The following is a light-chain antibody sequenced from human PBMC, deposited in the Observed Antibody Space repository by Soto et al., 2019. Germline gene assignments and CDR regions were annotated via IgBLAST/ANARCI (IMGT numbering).Light chain of an antibody. Sequence: EIVLTQSPGTLSLSPGEGATLSCRASQSVGSIYLAWYQQKPGQAPRLLIYGASRRATGIPDRFSGSGSGTDFTLTITILEPEDFAVYYCQQYNGSPYTFGRGTKVEI. CDR3: QQYNGSPYT. CDR2: GAS. CDR1: QSVGSIY. J-gene: IGKJ2*01. V-gene: IGKV3-20*01.